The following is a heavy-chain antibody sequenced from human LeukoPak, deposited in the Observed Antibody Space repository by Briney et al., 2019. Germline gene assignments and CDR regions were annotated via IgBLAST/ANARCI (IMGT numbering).Heavy chain of an antibody. Sequence: GGSLRLSCAASGFTLGRNWMRWVRQAPGKGLSGMAYVKNDGSEEYYVDSVKGRFTISRDNARNSLFLQMNSLTVEDTAVYYCARAIRGSAVDTGDRWGQGTLVTVSS. CDR1: GFTLGRNW. D-gene: IGHD3-10*01. J-gene: IGHJ4*02. CDR2: VKNDGSEE. V-gene: IGHV3-7*01. CDR3: ARAIRGSAVDTGDR.